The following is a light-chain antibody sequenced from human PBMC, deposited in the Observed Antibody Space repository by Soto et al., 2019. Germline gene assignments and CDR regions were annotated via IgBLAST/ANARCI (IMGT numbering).Light chain of an antibody. Sequence: ETMMTQSPDTLSVSLGERATLSCRASQSLRSSLAWYQQKPGQAPRLLIYDASTRATGIPARFSGSGSGTDFTLTISGLQSEDFAVYYCQQYNNWPQTFGQGTKG. J-gene: IGKJ1*01. V-gene: IGKV3-15*01. CDR1: QSLRSS. CDR2: DAS. CDR3: QQYNNWPQT.